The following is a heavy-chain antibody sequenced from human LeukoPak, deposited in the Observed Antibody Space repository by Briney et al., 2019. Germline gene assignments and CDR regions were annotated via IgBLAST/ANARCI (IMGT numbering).Heavy chain of an antibody. CDR3: ARVMYSKSYRWFDP. Sequence: PGGSLRLSCAASGFTFSSYSMNWVRQAPGKGLEWVASISSSSYYIYYSDSLKGRFTVSRDNAKNSLYLQMNSLRVEDTALYYCARVMYSKSYRWFDPWGQGTLVTVSS. D-gene: IGHD1-26*01. CDR1: GFTFSSYS. V-gene: IGHV3-21*01. CDR2: ISSSSYYI. J-gene: IGHJ5*02.